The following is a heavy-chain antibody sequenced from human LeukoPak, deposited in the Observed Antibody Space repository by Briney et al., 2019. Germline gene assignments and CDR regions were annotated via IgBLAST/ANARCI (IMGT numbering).Heavy chain of an antibody. CDR2: IKQDGSEK. D-gene: IGHD3-3*01. CDR1: GFTFSSYW. CDR3: AKGDADFWSGYSLYYYYGMDV. Sequence: GGSLRLSCAASGFTFSSYWMSWVRQAPGKGLEWVANIKQDGSEKYYVDSVKGRFTISRDNSKNTLYLQMNSLRAEDTAVYYCAKGDADFWSGYSLYYYYGMDVWGQGTTVTVSS. J-gene: IGHJ6*02. V-gene: IGHV3-7*03.